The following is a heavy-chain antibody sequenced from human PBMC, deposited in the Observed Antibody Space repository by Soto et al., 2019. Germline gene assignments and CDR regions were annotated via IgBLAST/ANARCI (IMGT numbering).Heavy chain of an antibody. V-gene: IGHV3-30*18. Sequence: PRLSCAASGSTFGNYGMHWVRQAPGKGLEWVAAISFDGNREYYANSVRGRFTISRDNLKNTLYLQINSLRVEDTAVYFCAKARGVNNRLHFGYWGQGTLVTISS. CDR1: GSTFGNYG. CDR2: ISFDGNRE. CDR3: AKARGVNNRLHFGY. D-gene: IGHD2-8*01. J-gene: IGHJ4*02.